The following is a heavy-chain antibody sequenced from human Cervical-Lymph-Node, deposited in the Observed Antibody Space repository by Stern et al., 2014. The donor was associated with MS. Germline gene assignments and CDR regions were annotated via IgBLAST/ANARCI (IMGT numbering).Heavy chain of an antibody. CDR2: LDWDDDK. Sequence: QVTLKESGPALVKPTQTLTLTCTFSGFSLGTSGMCVSWIRQPPGKALEWLALLDWDDDKYYSTSLKTRLTVSKDTSKNQVVLTVTNVDPADTGTYYCARVPSSVKIFGVVGHGMDVWGQGTTVTVS. V-gene: IGHV2-70*01. CDR1: GFSLGTSGMC. CDR3: ARVPSSVKIFGVVGHGMDV. D-gene: IGHD3-3*01. J-gene: IGHJ6*02.